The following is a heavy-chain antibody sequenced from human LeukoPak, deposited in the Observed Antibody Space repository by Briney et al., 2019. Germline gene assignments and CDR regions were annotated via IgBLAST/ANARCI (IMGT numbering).Heavy chain of an antibody. Sequence: PGGSLRLSCAASGFTFDDYAMHWVRQAPGKGLEWVSGISWNSGSIGYADSVKGRFTISRDNAKNSLYLQMNSLRAEDTALYYCAKGPEGYCSSTGCYTFDPWGQGTLVTVSS. V-gene: IGHV3-9*01. CDR1: GFTFDDYA. J-gene: IGHJ5*02. CDR3: AKGPEGYCSSTGCYTFDP. CDR2: ISWNSGSI. D-gene: IGHD2-2*02.